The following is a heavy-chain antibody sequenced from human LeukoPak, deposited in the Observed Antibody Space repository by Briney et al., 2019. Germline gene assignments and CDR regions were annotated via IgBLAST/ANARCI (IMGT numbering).Heavy chain of an antibody. V-gene: IGHV3-74*01. J-gene: IGHJ5*02. Sequence: GGSLRLSCAASGFTFISDWIHWVRQVPGKGPVWVSRINGEGSSTNYADSVRGRFTISRDNAKNTLYLQMNSVRAEDTAVYYCASRAADGGFYGSWGQGTLVTVSS. D-gene: IGHD6-13*01. CDR1: GFTFISDW. CDR3: ASRAADGGFYGS. CDR2: INGEGSST.